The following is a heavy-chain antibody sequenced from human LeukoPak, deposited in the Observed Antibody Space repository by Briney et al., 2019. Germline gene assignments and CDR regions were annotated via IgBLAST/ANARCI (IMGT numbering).Heavy chain of an antibody. V-gene: IGHV1-2*02. J-gene: IGHJ6*03. CDR1: GYTFTGYY. CDR3: ARSHPGYCSGGSCPYYYYYVDV. CDR2: INPNGGGT. D-gene: IGHD2-15*01. Sequence: GASVKVSCKASGYTFTGYYMHWVRQAPGQGLEWMGWINPNGGGTNYAQKFQGRVTMTRDTSISTAYMELSSLRSGDTAVYYCARSHPGYCSGGSCPYYYYYVDVWGKGTTVTISS.